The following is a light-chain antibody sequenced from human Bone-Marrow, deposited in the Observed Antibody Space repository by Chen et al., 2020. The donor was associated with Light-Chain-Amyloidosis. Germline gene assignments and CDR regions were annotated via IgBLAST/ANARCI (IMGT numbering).Light chain of an antibody. J-gene: IGLJ2*01. V-gene: IGLV3-25*03. CDR1: DLPTKY. CDR2: RYT. CDR3: QSADSSGTYEVI. Sequence: SYELTQPPSVSVSPGQTARITCSGDDLPTKYAYWYQQKPGQAPVLVIHRYTERPTGISERFSGSSAGTTATLTISGVQAKDEADYHCQSADSSGTYEVIFGGGTKLTVL.